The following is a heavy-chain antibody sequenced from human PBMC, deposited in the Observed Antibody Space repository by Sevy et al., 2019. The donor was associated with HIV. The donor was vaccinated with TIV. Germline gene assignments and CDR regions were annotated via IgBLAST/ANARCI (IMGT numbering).Heavy chain of an antibody. Sequence: GGSLRLSCVASGFTLNSYWMSWVRQAPGKGLEWVANIKQDGSVKYYVNSVKGRFTISRDNARNLLYLQMNSLRVEDTALYYCGEAIAAEGNFWGQGTLVTVSS. CDR3: GEAIAAEGNF. D-gene: IGHD6-13*01. V-gene: IGHV3-7*01. J-gene: IGHJ4*02. CDR1: GFTLNSYW. CDR2: IKQDGSVK.